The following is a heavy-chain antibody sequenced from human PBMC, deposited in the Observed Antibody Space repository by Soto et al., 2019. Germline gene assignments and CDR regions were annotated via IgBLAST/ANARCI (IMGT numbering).Heavy chain of an antibody. J-gene: IGHJ6*02. V-gene: IGHV3-23*01. CDR2: ISGSGGST. CDR1: GFTFSSYA. Sequence: PGGSLRLSCAASGFTFSSYAMSWVRQAPGKGLEWVSAISGSGGSTYYADSVKGRFTISRDNSKNTLYLQMNSLRAEDTAVYYCAKFTASTNIAVAGFYYYGMDVWGQGTTVTV. CDR3: AKFTASTNIAVAGFYYYGMDV. D-gene: IGHD6-19*01.